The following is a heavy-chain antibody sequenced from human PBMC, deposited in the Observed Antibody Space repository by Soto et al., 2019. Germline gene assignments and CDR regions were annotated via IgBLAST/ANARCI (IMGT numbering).Heavy chain of an antibody. CDR1: GGSITRGGYY. Sequence: PSETLSLTCTVSGGSITRGGYYWSWIRQHPGKGLEWIGYIYNSGTTYYNPSLKSRVTISVDTSKNQFSLKLTSVTAADTAVYYCARGSIYYDSPWGQGTLVTVSS. J-gene: IGHJ5*02. CDR3: ARGSIYYDSP. V-gene: IGHV4-31*03. CDR2: IYNSGTT. D-gene: IGHD3-22*01.